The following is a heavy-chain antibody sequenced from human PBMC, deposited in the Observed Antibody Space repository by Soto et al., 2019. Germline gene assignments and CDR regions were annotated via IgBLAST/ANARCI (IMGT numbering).Heavy chain of an antibody. CDR3: AKGRAYYDFWSGYYHHYYYGMDV. V-gene: IGHV3-30*18. D-gene: IGHD3-3*01. CDR2: ISYDGSNK. J-gene: IGHJ6*02. Sequence: GGSLTLSFEPAGVTFGRYGMHWVRQAPGKGLEGVAVISYDGSNKYYADSVKGRFTISRDNSKNTLYLQMNSLRAEDTAVYYCAKGRAYYDFWSGYYHHYYYGMDVWGQGTTVTVSS. CDR1: GVTFGRYG.